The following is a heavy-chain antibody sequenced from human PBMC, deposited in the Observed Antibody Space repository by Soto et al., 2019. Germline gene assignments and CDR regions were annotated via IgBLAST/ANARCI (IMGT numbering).Heavy chain of an antibody. CDR1: GFTVSSNY. Sequence: EVQLVETGGGLIQPGGSLRLSCAASGFTVSSNYMSWVRQAPGKGLEWVSVIYSGGSTYYADSVKGRFTISRDNSKNTLYLQMNSLRAEDTAVYYCARDSMVRGNRQYYYYGMDVWGQGTTVTVSS. D-gene: IGHD3-10*01. V-gene: IGHV3-53*02. CDR3: ARDSMVRGNRQYYYYGMDV. CDR2: IYSGGST. J-gene: IGHJ6*02.